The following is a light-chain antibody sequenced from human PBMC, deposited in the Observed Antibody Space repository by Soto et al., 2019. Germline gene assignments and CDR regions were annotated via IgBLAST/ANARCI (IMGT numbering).Light chain of an antibody. V-gene: IGLV2-14*01. CDR2: DVS. CDR3: SSYTSSSTLV. J-gene: IGLJ2*01. Sequence: QSALTQPASVSGSPGQSITISCTGTSSDVGGYNYVSWYQQHPTKAPKLMIYDVSNRPSGVSNRFSGSKSGNTASLTISGLQAEDDADYYCSSYTSSSTLVFGGGTKLTVL. CDR1: SSDVGGYNY.